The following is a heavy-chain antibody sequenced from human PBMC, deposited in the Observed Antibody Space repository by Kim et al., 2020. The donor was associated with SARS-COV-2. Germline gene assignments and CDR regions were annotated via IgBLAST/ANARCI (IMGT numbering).Heavy chain of an antibody. CDR1: GDTVSTNSGA. CDR3: SRQNNSGQDYYGLDV. J-gene: IGHJ6*02. Sequence: SQTLSLTCGISGDTVSTNSGACNWIRQSPSRGLEWLGRTYYRSKWYFDYATSMKSRITINPDTSKNQFSLQLNSVTPEDTAVYFCSRQNNSGQDYYGLDVWGQGTTVTVSS. V-gene: IGHV6-1*01. CDR2: TYYRSKWYF. D-gene: IGHD6-25*01.